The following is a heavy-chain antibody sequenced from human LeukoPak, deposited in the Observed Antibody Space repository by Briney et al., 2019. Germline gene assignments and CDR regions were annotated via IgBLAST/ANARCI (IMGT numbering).Heavy chain of an antibody. D-gene: IGHD1-26*01. CDR2: ISGSGGNT. J-gene: IGHJ4*02. CDR3: ARRRDSGSLQHFDY. CDR1: GFTFSSYG. Sequence: PGGTLRLSCAASGFTFSSYGMNWVRQAPGKGLEWVSAISGSGGNTYYADSVKGRFTISRDNAKNSLYLQMNSLRAEDTAVYYCARRRDSGSLQHFDYWGQGTLVTVSS. V-gene: IGHV3-23*01.